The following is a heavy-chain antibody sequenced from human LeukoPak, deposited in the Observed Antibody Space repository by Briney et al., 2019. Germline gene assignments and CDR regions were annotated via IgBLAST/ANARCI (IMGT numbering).Heavy chain of an antibody. J-gene: IGHJ2*01. D-gene: IGHD3-22*01. Sequence: SETLSLTCTVSGGSVSSSSSYWVWIRQPPGMGLEWIGSIYHSGTTYSNPSLKSRVTISVDTSKNQFSLKVSSVAAADTAVYYCARYASSAYGIDVWGRGTLVTVSS. CDR2: IYHSGTT. V-gene: IGHV4-39*01. CDR1: GGSVSSSSSY. CDR3: ARYASSAYGIDV.